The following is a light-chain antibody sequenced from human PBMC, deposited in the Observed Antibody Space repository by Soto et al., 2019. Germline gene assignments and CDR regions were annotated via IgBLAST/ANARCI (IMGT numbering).Light chain of an antibody. CDR3: QQYNTYSWT. CDR2: GAS. V-gene: IGKV3-20*01. J-gene: IGKJ1*01. CDR1: RYVSSGY. Sequence: VLMQAPATLSLTLRATGTHSYGARRYVSSGYLAWYQQKPGQAPRLLIYGASTRAAGIPDRFSGSGSGTDFTLTISRLEPEDFATYYCQQYNTYSWTFGPGTKVDIK.